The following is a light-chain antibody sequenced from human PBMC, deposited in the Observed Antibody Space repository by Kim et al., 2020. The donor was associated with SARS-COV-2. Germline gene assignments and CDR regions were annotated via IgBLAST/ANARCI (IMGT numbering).Light chain of an antibody. CDR2: GAS. CDR3: QQYGSSREYT. Sequence: SPGERATLSCRASQSVSSSYLAWYQQKPGQAPRLLIYGASSRATGIPDRFSGSGSGTDFTLTISRLEPEDFAVYYCQQYGSSREYTFGQGTKLEIK. CDR1: QSVSSSY. J-gene: IGKJ2*01. V-gene: IGKV3-20*01.